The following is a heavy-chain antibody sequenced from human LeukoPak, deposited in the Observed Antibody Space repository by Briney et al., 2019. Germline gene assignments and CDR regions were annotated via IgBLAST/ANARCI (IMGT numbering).Heavy chain of an antibody. D-gene: IGHD3-10*01. J-gene: IGHJ6*02. V-gene: IGHV3-13*01. CDR3: ARDSDMVRGGNYYGMDV. CDR1: GFTFSSYD. CDR2: IGTAGDT. Sequence: GGSLRLSCAASGFTFSSYDMHWVRQATGKGLEWVSAIGTAGDTYYPGSVKGRFTISRENAKNSLYLQMNSLRAGDTAVYYCARDSDMVRGGNYYGMDVWGQGTTVTVSS.